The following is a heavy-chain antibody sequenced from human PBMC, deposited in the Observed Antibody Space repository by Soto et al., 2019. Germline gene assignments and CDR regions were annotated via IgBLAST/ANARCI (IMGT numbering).Heavy chain of an antibody. CDR2: ISGSGGST. J-gene: IGHJ4*02. V-gene: IGHV3-23*01. CDR3: AKDSPRRITIFGVTFDY. D-gene: IGHD3-3*01. Sequence: GGSLRLSCAASGFTFSSYAMSWVRQAPGKGLEWVSAISGSGGSTYYADSVKGRFTISRDNSKNTLYLQMNSLRAEDTAVYYCAKDSPRRITIFGVTFDYWGQGTLVTVSS. CDR1: GFTFSSYA.